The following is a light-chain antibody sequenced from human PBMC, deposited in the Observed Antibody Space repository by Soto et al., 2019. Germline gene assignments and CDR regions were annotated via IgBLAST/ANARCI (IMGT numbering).Light chain of an antibody. CDR1: QTISSW. J-gene: IGKJ1*01. Sequence: DIQMTQSPSTLSGSVGDRFTITCLASQTISSWFSWYQQKPGKSPKLLIYKASTLKSGVPSRLSGSGSGTEFTITISSLQPDDFATYYCQHYNSYSEAFGQVTKVDIK. CDR3: QHYNSYSEA. V-gene: IGKV1-5*03. CDR2: KAS.